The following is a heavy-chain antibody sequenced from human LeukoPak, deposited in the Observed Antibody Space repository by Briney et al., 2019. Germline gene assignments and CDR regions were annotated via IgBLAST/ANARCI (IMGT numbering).Heavy chain of an antibody. J-gene: IGHJ3*02. CDR2: IYPGDSDT. D-gene: IGHD3-22*01. CDR1: GYSFTTSW. CDR3: ARQLYDSSGYYHHDAFDI. V-gene: IGHV5-51*01. Sequence: GESLKISCKGSGYSFTTSWIGWVRQLPGKGLERMGIIYPGDSDTRYGPSFQGQVSISADKSISTAYLLWSSLKASDTAMYYCARQLYDSSGYYHHDAFDIWGQGTMVTVSS.